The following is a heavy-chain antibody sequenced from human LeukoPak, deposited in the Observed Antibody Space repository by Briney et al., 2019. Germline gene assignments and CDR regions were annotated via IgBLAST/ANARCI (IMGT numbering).Heavy chain of an antibody. Sequence: GGSLRLSCAASGFTFSRYWMHWVRQAPGKGLVWVSLINSDGSSTNYADSVKGRFSISRDNAKNTVYLQMNSLRAEDTAVYYCARTNSGGFDPWGQGTLVTVSS. CDR3: ARTNSGGFDP. D-gene: IGHD2-21*01. CDR2: INSDGSST. V-gene: IGHV3-74*01. CDR1: GFTFSRYW. J-gene: IGHJ5*02.